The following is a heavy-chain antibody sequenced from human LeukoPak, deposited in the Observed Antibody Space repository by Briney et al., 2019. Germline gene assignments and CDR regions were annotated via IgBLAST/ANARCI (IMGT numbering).Heavy chain of an antibody. CDR1: GFTFSSYS. V-gene: IGHV3-48*04. J-gene: IGHJ4*02. CDR3: AREVAGTIFDY. Sequence: PGGSLRLSCAASGFTFSSYSMNWVRQAPGKGLEWVSYISSSSSTIYYADSVKGRFTISRDNAKNSLYLQMNSLRAEDTAVYYCAREVAGTIFDYWGQGTLVTVSS. D-gene: IGHD6-19*01. CDR2: ISSSSSTI.